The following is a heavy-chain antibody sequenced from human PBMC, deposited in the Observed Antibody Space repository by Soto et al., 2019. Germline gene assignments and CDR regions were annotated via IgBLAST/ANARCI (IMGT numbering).Heavy chain of an antibody. Sequence: ASVKVSCKASGYTFTSYGISWVRKAPGQGLEWMGWISAYNGNTNYAQKLQGRVTMTTDTSTSTAYMELRSLRSDDTAVYYCARLVLRTHVGYYYYGMDVWGQGTTVTVSS. V-gene: IGHV1-18*01. J-gene: IGHJ6*02. CDR3: ARLVLRTHVGYYYYGMDV. CDR2: ISAYNGNT. CDR1: GYTFTSYG. D-gene: IGHD3-3*01.